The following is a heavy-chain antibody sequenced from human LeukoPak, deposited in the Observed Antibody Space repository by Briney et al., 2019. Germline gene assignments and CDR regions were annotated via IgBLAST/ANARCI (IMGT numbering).Heavy chain of an antibody. D-gene: IGHD2/OR15-2a*01. CDR1: GFTFSSYG. J-gene: IGHJ3*02. CDR2: ISGSGGST. Sequence: GGSLRLSCAASGFTFSSYGMSWVRQAPGKGLEWVSAISGSGGSTYYADSVKGRFTISRDNSKNTLYLQMNSLRAEDTAVYYCAKVKYDSTIHGAFDIWGQGTMVTVSS. V-gene: IGHV3-23*01. CDR3: AKVKYDSTIHGAFDI.